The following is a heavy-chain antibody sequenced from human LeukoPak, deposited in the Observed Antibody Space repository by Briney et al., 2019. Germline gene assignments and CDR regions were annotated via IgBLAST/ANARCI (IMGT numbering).Heavy chain of an antibody. Sequence: ASVKVSCKASGYTFASFGITWVRQAPGQGLEWMGWINTHNGDTNYAQKLQGRVTMTTDTSTSTAYMELRSLRSDDTAVYYCARGGSYYGSGSGPFDYWGQGTLVTVSS. CDR1: GYTFASFG. CDR2: INTHNGDT. D-gene: IGHD3-10*01. V-gene: IGHV1-18*01. J-gene: IGHJ4*02. CDR3: ARGGSYYGSGSGPFDY.